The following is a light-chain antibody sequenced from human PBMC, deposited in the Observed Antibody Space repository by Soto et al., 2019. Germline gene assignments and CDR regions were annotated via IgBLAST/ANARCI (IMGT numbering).Light chain of an antibody. Sequence: QSVLTQPPSASGTPGQRVTISCSGSTSNIGNNTVSWYQLLPGTAPKLLIYSNNQRPSGVPDRFSGSKSGTSASLAISGLQSDDEADYYCATWDDSLNGWVFGGGTKLTVL. CDR1: TSNIGNNT. CDR2: SNN. J-gene: IGLJ3*02. V-gene: IGLV1-44*01. CDR3: ATWDDSLNGWV.